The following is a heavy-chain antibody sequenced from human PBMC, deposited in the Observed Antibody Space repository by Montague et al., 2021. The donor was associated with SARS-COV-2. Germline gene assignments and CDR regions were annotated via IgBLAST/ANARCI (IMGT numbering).Heavy chain of an antibody. CDR3: ATPDY. J-gene: IGHJ4*02. V-gene: IGHV5-10-1*01. CDR1: GYSFTTSW. Sequence: QSGAEVKKPGESLWISCKGSGYSFTTSWINCVRQMPGKGLEWMGKIDPSDSNTNYSPSFQGHVTISVDTSISTAYLPWRSLKASDTAMYYCATPDYWGQGTLVTVSS. CDR2: IDPSDSNT.